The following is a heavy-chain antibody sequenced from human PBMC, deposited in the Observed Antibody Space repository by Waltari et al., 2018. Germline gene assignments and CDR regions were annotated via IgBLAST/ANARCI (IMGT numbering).Heavy chain of an antibody. CDR3: ASRRMQDYYDSSGYYDY. CDR2: IIPIFGTA. J-gene: IGHJ4*02. V-gene: IGHV1-69*13. Sequence: VQLVQSGAEVKKPGSSVKVSCKASGGTFSSYAISWVRQAPGQGLEWMGGIIPIFGTANYAQKFRGRVTITADESTSTAYMELSSLRSEDTAVYYCASRRMQDYYDSSGYYDYWGQGTLVTVSS. CDR1: GGTFSSYA. D-gene: IGHD3-22*01.